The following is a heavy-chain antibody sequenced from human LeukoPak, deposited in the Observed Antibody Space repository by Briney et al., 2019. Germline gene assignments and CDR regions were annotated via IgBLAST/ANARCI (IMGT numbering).Heavy chain of an antibody. CDR2: ISSSGSTI. Sequence: GGSLRLSCAASGFTFSDHYMSWIRQAPGKGLEWVSYISSSGSTIYYADSVKGRFTISRDNAKNSVYLQMKNLRAEDTALYYCARLSAYYYGSYFYYYMDVWGKGTTVTVSS. CDR1: GFTFSDHY. V-gene: IGHV3-11*01. J-gene: IGHJ6*03. CDR3: ARLSAYYYGSYFYYYMDV. D-gene: IGHD3-10*01.